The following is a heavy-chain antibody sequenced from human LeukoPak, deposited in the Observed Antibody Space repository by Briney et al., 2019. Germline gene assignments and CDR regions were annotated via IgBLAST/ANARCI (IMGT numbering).Heavy chain of an antibody. Sequence: MTGGSLRLSCAASGFTFSSYAMSWVRQAPGKGLEWVSSISSSSSYIYYADSVKGRFTISRDNAKNSLYLQMNSLRAEDTAVYYCARVTGIAAAGTEWYYYGMDVWGQGTTVTVSS. CDR3: ARVTGIAAAGTEWYYYGMDV. J-gene: IGHJ6*02. V-gene: IGHV3-21*01. CDR2: ISSSSSYI. CDR1: GFTFSSYA. D-gene: IGHD6-13*01.